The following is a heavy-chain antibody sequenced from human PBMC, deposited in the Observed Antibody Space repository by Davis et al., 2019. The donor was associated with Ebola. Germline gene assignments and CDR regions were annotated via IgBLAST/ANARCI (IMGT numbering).Heavy chain of an antibody. V-gene: IGHV4-61*08. CDR3: ARTESSGWYRHYYGMDV. CDR1: GASVSSGAFY. J-gene: IGHJ6*02. Sequence: GSLRLSCTVSGASVSSGAFYWSWIRQPPGRGLEWIGSLYYSGFTNYNPSLKSRVTTSIDTSKNEFSLKLTSVTAADTAAYYCARTESSGWYRHYYGMDVWGQGTTVIVSS. D-gene: IGHD6-19*01. CDR2: LYYSGFT.